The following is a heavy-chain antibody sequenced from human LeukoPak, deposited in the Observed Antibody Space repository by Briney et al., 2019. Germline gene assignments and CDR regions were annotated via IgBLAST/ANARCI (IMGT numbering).Heavy chain of an antibody. V-gene: IGHV3-53*01. Sequence: GSLRLSCAASGFIVSSNYMTWVRQAPGKGLEWVSVIYSGGGTYYADSVKGRFTISRDNSKNMLYLQMTILRAEDTAIYYCAKRAEKACDYWGQGTLVTVSS. CDR1: GFIVSSNY. CDR3: AKRAEKACDY. J-gene: IGHJ4*02. CDR2: IYSGGGT.